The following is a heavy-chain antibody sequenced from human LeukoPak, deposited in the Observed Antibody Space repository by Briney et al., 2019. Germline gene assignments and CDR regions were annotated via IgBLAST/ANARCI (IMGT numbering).Heavy chain of an antibody. CDR3: ARVRQATVTYFDY. V-gene: IGHV4-34*01. CDR2: IYHSGST. CDR1: GGSFSGYY. D-gene: IGHD4-17*01. J-gene: IGHJ4*02. Sequence: SETLSLTCAVYGGSFSGYYWSWIRQPPGKGLEWIGEIYHSGSTNYNPSLKSRVTISVDKSKNQFSLKLSSVTAADTAVYYCARVRQATVTYFDYWGQGTLVTVSS.